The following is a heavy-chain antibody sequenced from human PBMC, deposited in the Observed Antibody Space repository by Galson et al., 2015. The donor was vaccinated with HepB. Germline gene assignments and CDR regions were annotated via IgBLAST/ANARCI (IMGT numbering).Heavy chain of an antibody. D-gene: IGHD2-2*01. J-gene: IGHJ4*02. Sequence: SVTVSCKASGGTFSSYAISWVRQAPGQGLEWMGGIIPIFGTANYAQKFQGRVTITADKSTSTAYMELSSLRSEDTAVYYCAREGDEEVPRYWGQGTLVTVSS. V-gene: IGHV1-69*06. CDR2: IIPIFGTA. CDR1: GGTFSSYA. CDR3: AREGDEEVPRY.